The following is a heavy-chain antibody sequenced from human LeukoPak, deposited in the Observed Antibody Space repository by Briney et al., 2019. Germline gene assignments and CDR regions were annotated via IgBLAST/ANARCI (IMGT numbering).Heavy chain of an antibody. J-gene: IGHJ4*02. CDR2: IYSSGAT. D-gene: IGHD3-22*01. CDR3: ARDLLGFYESSGYSGPNDY. V-gene: IGHV3-66*01. Sequence: PGGSLRLSCAASGFNVSGNYMSWVRQAPGKGLEWVSIIYSSGATYYTDSVKGRFTISRDTSKNTLYLQMNILRAEDTAVYYCARDLLGFYESSGYSGPNDYWGQGTLVTVSS. CDR1: GFNVSGNY.